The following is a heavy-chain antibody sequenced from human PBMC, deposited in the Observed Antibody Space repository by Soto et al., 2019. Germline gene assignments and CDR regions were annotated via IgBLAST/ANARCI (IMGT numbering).Heavy chain of an antibody. D-gene: IGHD3-22*01. Sequence: SVKVSCKASGGTFSSYTISWVRQAPGQGLEWMGGIIPIFGTANYAQKFQGRVTITADESTSTAYMELSSLRSEDTAVYYCASSWRSSDYYDRSGSLNLDWYDPWGQGTLVTVSS. V-gene: IGHV1-69*13. CDR3: ASSWRSSDYYDRSGSLNLDWYDP. CDR2: IIPIFGTA. CDR1: GGTFSSYT. J-gene: IGHJ5*02.